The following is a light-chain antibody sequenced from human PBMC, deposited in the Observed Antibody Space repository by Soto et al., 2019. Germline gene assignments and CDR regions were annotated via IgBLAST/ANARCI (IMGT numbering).Light chain of an antibody. V-gene: IGKV1-39*01. CDR2: AAS. Sequence: DIQMTQSPSSLSASVGDRVTITSRASQSIVTYLNWYLQKPGKAPKLLIYAASNLQSGVPSRFSGSGSGTEFTLTISSLQSEDYAVYYCQQYINWPPITFGQGTRLEIK. J-gene: IGKJ5*01. CDR3: QQYINWPPIT. CDR1: QSIVTY.